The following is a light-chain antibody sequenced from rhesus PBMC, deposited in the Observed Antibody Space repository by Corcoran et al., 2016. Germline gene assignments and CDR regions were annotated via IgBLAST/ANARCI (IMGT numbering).Light chain of an antibody. CDR3: QQYNDLLFT. CDR2: SAY. Sequence: EIVMTQSPATLSLSPGETATLSCRASESVGSYLAWYQQKPGQVPNLLVHSAYFRATGIPDRFSGSGSRTEFTLTISSLEPEDVGVYHCQQYNDLLFTFGPGTKLDIK. CDR1: ESVGSY. J-gene: IGKJ3*01. V-gene: IGKV3-40*03.